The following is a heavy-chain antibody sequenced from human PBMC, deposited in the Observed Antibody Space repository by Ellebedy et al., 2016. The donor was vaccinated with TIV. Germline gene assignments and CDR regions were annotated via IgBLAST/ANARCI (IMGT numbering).Heavy chain of an antibody. D-gene: IGHD6-19*01. V-gene: IGHV5-10-1*01. J-gene: IGHJ2*01. Sequence: GESLKISCEASGFPFTDYWITWVRQMPGKGLEWMARIDPRDSSTKYSPSFRGHVTISTDKSIDTAYRHWSGLEASDTAIYYCVRHALGGSGWWYFDLWGRGTQVTVSS. CDR1: GFPFTDYW. CDR2: IDPRDSST. CDR3: VRHALGGSGWWYFDL.